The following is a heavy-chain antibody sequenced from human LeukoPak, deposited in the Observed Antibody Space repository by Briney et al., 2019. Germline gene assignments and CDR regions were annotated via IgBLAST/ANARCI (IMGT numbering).Heavy chain of an antibody. CDR3: AKDQYSSGWFPRSSREYYFDY. J-gene: IGHJ4*02. Sequence: GGSLRLSCAASGFTFSNYAMNWVRQAPGKGLEWVSAFSGSGGSTYYADSVKGRFTISRDNSKNTLYLQMNSLRAEDTAVYYCAKDQYSSGWFPRSSREYYFDYWGQGTLVTVSS. D-gene: IGHD6-19*01. CDR1: GFTFSNYA. V-gene: IGHV3-23*01. CDR2: FSGSGGST.